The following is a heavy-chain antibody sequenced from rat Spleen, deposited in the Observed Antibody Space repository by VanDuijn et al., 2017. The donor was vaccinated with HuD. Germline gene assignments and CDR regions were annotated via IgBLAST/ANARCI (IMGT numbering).Heavy chain of an antibody. CDR1: GFTFSDYY. J-gene: IGHJ1*01. V-gene: IGHV5-22*01. CDR3: ARQGRDYDGSYYYGWYFDF. Sequence: EVQLVESGGGLVQPGRSLKLSCAASGFTFSDYYMAWVRQAPKKGLEWVASISYEGSRTYYGNPVKGRFTISRDNAKSTLYMQMNSLRFEDTATYYCARQGRDYDGSYYYGWYFDFWGPGTMVTVSS. CDR2: ISYEGSRT. D-gene: IGHD1-12*02.